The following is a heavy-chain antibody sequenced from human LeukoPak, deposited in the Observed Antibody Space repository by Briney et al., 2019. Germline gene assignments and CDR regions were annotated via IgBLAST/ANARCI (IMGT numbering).Heavy chain of an antibody. Sequence: GGSLRLSCTVSGFTVSSNSMSWVRQAPGKGLEWVSFIYSGGNTHYSDSVKGRFTISRDNSKNTLCLQMNSLRAEDAAVYYCAKAPLGRCTGAICYSFDYWGQGTLVTVSS. CDR1: GFTVSSNS. CDR3: AKAPLGRCTGAICYSFDY. J-gene: IGHJ4*02. CDR2: IYSGGNT. V-gene: IGHV3-53*01. D-gene: IGHD2-15*01.